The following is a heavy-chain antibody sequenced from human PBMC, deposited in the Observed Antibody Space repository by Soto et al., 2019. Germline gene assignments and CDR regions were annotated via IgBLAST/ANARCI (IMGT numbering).Heavy chain of an antibody. CDR1: VFTFGSHW. CDR2: ISSGGTTT. V-gene: IGHV3-74*01. Sequence: GGSLRLSCAASVFTFGSHWMHWVRQAPGKGLVYVSRISSGGTTTNYAESVKGRFTISRDNARNTLYLQMNSLRVEDTAVYYCARFGTSYDTSGFLYWGQGTPVTVSS. CDR3: ARFGTSYDTSGFLY. J-gene: IGHJ4*02. D-gene: IGHD3-22*01.